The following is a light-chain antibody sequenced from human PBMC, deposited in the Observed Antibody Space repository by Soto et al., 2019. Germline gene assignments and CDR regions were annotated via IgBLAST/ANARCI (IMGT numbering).Light chain of an antibody. CDR2: NDD. Sequence: QSVLTQPPSASGTPGQRVTISCSGSSSNIGSHTVNWYQQLPGTAPKLLMYNDDQRPSGVPDRFYGSKSGYSASLAISGLQSEDEADYSCAAWDDSLNGVVFGGGTQLTVL. V-gene: IGLV1-44*01. J-gene: IGLJ2*01. CDR3: AAWDDSLNGVV. CDR1: SSNIGSHT.